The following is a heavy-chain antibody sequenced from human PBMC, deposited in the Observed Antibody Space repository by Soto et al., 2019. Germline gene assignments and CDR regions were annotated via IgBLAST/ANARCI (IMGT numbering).Heavy chain of an antibody. V-gene: IGHV1-46*01. D-gene: IGHD2-15*01. CDR2: INPSGGST. CDR1: GYTFTSYY. J-gene: IGHJ6*02. Sequence: ASVKVSCKASGYTFTSYYMHWVRQAPGQGLEWMGIINPSGGSTSYAQKFQGRVTMTRDTSTSTVYMELSSLRSEDTAVYYCASGYCSCGSCYSGRRYYYYGMDVWGQGTTVTISS. CDR3: ASGYCSCGSCYSGRRYYYYGMDV.